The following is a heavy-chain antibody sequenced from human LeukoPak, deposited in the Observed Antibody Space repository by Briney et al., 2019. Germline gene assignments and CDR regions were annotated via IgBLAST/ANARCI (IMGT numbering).Heavy chain of an antibody. V-gene: IGHV1-69*13. CDR2: IIPIFGTA. Sequence: ASVKVSCKASRGTFSSYAISWVRQAPGQGLEWVGGIIPIFGTANYAQKFQGRVTITADESTSTAYMELSSLSSQDTAVYYCAVYCSSTSCYRHYDAFAIWGQGTMVTVSS. D-gene: IGHD2-2*01. CDR3: AVYCSSTSCYRHYDAFAI. J-gene: IGHJ3*02. CDR1: RGTFSSYA.